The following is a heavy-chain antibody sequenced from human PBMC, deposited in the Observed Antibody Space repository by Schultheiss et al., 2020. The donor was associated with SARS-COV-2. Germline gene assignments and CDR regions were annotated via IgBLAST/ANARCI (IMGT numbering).Heavy chain of an antibody. D-gene: IGHD3-3*01. V-gene: IGHV4-34*01. CDR1: GGSFSGYY. J-gene: IGHJ5*02. Sequence: ESLKISCAVYGGSFSGYYWSWIRQPPGKGLEWIGEINHSGSTNYNPSLKSQVTISVDTSNNQFSLKLSSVTAADTAVYYCARDRPNLEWLVNWFDPWGQGTLVTVSS. CDR3: ARDRPNLEWLVNWFDP. CDR2: INHSGST.